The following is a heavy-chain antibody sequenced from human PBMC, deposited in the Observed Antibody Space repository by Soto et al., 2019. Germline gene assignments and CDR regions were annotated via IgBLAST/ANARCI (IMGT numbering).Heavy chain of an antibody. CDR3: AKCSVGTVRTSGWCNWFDP. J-gene: IGHJ5*02. Sequence: EVRLLESGGGLAQPGGSRRLSCAACGFTFSSSAMNWVRQAPGKGLEWVSSIRVGGGDTFYADSVRGRFTVSRDISRNTLYLQMNSLRAEDTAIYYCAKCSVGTVRTSGWCNWFDPWGQGTLVTVSS. V-gene: IGHV3-23*01. CDR1: GFTFSSSA. D-gene: IGHD6-19*01. CDR2: IRVGGGDT.